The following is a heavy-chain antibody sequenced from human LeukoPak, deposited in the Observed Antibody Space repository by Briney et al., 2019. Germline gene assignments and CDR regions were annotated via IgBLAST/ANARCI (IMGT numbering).Heavy chain of an antibody. Sequence: GGSLRLSCTASGFTFGDYAMSWVRQAPGKGLEWVGFIRSKAYGGTTEYAASVKGRFTISRDDSKSIAYLQMNSLKTEDTAVYYCTRDDYNFDSWGQGTLVTVSS. CDR1: GFTFGDYA. CDR3: TRDDYNFDS. D-gene: IGHD4-11*01. CDR2: IRSKAYGGTT. V-gene: IGHV3-49*04. J-gene: IGHJ4*02.